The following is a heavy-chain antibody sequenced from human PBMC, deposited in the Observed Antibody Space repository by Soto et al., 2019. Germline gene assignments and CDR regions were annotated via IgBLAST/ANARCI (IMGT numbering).Heavy chain of an antibody. CDR2: INHSGST. CDR1: GGSFSGYY. V-gene: IGHV4-34*01. CDR3: ARGRFPIVVVPAAIRFGYYGMDV. Sequence: PSETLSLTCAVYGGSFSGYYWSWIRQPPGKGLEWIGEINHSGSTNYNPSLKSRVTISVDTSKNQFSLELSSVTAADTAVYYCARGRFPIVVVPAAIRFGYYGMDVWGQGTTVTVLL. D-gene: IGHD2-2*02. J-gene: IGHJ6*02.